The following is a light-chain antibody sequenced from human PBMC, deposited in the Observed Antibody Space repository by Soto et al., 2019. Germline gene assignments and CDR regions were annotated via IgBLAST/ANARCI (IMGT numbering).Light chain of an antibody. J-gene: IGLJ1*01. CDR1: SSDVGAYIF. CDR3: VSFTTSRSYV. V-gene: IGLV2-14*03. CDR2: DII. Sequence: QSALTQPASVSGSPGQSITISCTGTSSDVGAYIFVSWYQQHPGKAPKLMIYDIINRPSGVSNRFSGSKSGNTASLTISVLQAGDEADYYCVSFTTSRSYVFGTGTKLTVL.